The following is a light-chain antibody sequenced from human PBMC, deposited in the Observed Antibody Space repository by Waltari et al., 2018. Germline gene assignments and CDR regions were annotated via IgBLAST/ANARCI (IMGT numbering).Light chain of an antibody. V-gene: IGLV3-19*01. J-gene: IGLJ1*01. CDR1: SLRYYY. CDR3: NSRDSNGNPFV. Sequence: SSELTQDPAVSVALGQTVRITCQGASLRYYYANWYRQKPGQAPLLVMYGKNTRPSGIPDRFSGSYSGDTASLTITGAQAEDEADYYCNSRDSNGNPFVFGPATKVTVL. CDR2: GKN.